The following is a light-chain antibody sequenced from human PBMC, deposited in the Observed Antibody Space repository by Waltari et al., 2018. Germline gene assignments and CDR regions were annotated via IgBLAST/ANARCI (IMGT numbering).Light chain of an antibody. V-gene: IGKV1-39*01. CDR1: KSISTY. CDR2: VAS. CDR3: QQSYSTPLT. Sequence: IKRTQPHSPLSAPVGNGVAITCRASKSISTYLNWYQQKPGTAPKLLIYVASSLQSGVPSRFSGSGSGTDFTLTISSLQPEDFATYYCQQSYSTPLTFGGGTKVEIK. J-gene: IGKJ4*01.